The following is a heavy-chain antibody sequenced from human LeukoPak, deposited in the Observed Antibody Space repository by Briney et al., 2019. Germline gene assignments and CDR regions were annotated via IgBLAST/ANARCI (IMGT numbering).Heavy chain of an antibody. CDR3: ARVGDYYDSSGYFDY. D-gene: IGHD3-22*01. CDR1: GGSISSSNW. CDR2: IYHSGST. Sequence: PSGTLSLTCAVSGGSISSSNWWSWVRQPPGKGLEWIGEIYHSGSTNYNPSLKSRVTISVDKSKNQFSLKLSSVTAADTAVYYCARVGDYYDSSGYFDYWGQGTLVTVSS. J-gene: IGHJ4*02. V-gene: IGHV4-4*02.